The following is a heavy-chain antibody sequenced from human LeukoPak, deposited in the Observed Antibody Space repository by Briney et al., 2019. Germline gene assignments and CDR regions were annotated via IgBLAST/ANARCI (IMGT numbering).Heavy chain of an antibody. Sequence: GGSLRLSCAASGFTFSNAWMSWVRQAPGKGLEWVGRIKSKTDGGTTDYAAPVKGRFTISRDDSKNTLYLQMNSLETEDTAVYYCTTDPDSSSWYFDYWGQGTLVTVSS. J-gene: IGHJ4*02. V-gene: IGHV3-15*01. CDR1: GFTFSNAW. CDR3: TTDPDSSSWYFDY. CDR2: IKSKTDGGTT. D-gene: IGHD6-13*01.